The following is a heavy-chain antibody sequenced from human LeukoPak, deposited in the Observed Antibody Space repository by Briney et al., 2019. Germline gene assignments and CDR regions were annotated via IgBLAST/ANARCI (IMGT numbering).Heavy chain of an antibody. CDR3: ARVRETYSSSSPFDY. V-gene: IGHV1-69*13. CDR2: IIPIFGTA. J-gene: IGHJ4*02. CDR1: GGTFSSYA. D-gene: IGHD6-6*01. Sequence: SVKVSCKASGGTFSSYAISWVRQAPGQGLEWMGGIIPIFGTANYAQKFQGRVTITADESTSTAYMELSSLRSEDTAVYYCARVRETYSSSSPFDYWGQGTLVTVSS.